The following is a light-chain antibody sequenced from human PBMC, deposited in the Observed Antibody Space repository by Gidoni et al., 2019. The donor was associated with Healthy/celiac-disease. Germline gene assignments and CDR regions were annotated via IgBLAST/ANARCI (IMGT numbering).Light chain of an antibody. Sequence: AIRMTQSPSSFSASTGDRVTITCRASQGISSYLAWYQQKPGKAPKLLIYAASTLQSGVPSRFSGSGSGTDFTLTIRCLQSEDFATYYCQQYYSYPRTFGQGTKLETK. CDR1: QGISSY. CDR3: QQYYSYPRT. J-gene: IGKJ2*01. CDR2: AAS. V-gene: IGKV1-8*01.